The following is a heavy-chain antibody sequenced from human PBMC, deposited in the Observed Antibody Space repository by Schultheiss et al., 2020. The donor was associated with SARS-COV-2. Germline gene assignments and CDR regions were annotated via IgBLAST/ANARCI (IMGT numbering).Heavy chain of an antibody. Sequence: GSLRLSCTASGGSISSYYWSWIRQPPGKGLEWIGYIYYSGSSNYNPSLKSRVTISVDTSKNQFSLKLSSVTAADTAVYYCASDDFWSGDCFDYWGQGTLVTVSS. CDR1: GGSISSYY. V-gene: IGHV4-59*08. CDR2: IYYSGSS. D-gene: IGHD3-3*01. J-gene: IGHJ4*02. CDR3: ASDDFWSGDCFDY.